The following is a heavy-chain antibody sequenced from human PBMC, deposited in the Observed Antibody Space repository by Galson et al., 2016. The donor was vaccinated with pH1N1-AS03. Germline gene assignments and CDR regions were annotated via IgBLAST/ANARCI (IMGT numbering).Heavy chain of an antibody. CDR1: GFTFSNYI. Sequence: SLRLSCAASGFTFSNYIMNWVRQAPGKGLAWVSSISSSSSYIYSADSVKGRFTISRDNAKNSLYLQMNSLRAEDTAVYCCARGPAGTFDYWGQGTLVTVSS. V-gene: IGHV3-21*01. CDR3: ARGPAGTFDY. CDR2: ISSSSSYI. J-gene: IGHJ4*02. D-gene: IGHD6-13*01.